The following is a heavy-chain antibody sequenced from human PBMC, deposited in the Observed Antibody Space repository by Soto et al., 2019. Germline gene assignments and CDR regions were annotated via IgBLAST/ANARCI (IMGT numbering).Heavy chain of an antibody. CDR1: GFTFSSYS. Sequence: EVQLVESGGGLVQPGGSLRLSCAASGFTFSSYSMNWVRQAPGKGLEWVSYISSSSSTIYYADSVKGRFTISRDNAKNSRYLQMNSLRAEDTAVYYCASSRAGMVVAAKLYFDYWGQGTLVTVSS. J-gene: IGHJ4*02. CDR2: ISSSSSTI. CDR3: ASSRAGMVVAAKLYFDY. V-gene: IGHV3-48*01. D-gene: IGHD2-15*01.